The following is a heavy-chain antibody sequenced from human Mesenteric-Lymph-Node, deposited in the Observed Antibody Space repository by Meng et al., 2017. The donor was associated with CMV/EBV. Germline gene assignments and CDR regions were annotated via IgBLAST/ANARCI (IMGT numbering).Heavy chain of an antibody. CDR1: GLTFSSFG. V-gene: IGHV3-30*02. CDR2: IRYDGSSE. J-gene: IGHJ4*02. Sequence: GESLKISCVVSGLTFSSFGMHWVRQAPGKGLEWVAFIRYDGSSEYYTDSVKGRFTISRDNSKNTLHLQLNSLRAEDTAVYYCARVASVGGDFDSWGQGTLVTVSS. D-gene: IGHD3-16*01. CDR3: ARVASVGGDFDS.